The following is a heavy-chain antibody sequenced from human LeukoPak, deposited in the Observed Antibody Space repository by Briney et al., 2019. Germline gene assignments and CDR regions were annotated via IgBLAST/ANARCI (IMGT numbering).Heavy chain of an antibody. Sequence: AASVKVSCKASGYTFTGYYMHWVRQAPGRGLEWMGWINPNSGGANYALNFQGRVTMTRDTSITTAYMELSRLTSDDTAVYYCARDPSGIAAAGPDGFDIWGQGTMVTVSS. CDR3: ARDPSGIAAAGPDGFDI. CDR1: GYTFTGYY. V-gene: IGHV1-2*02. D-gene: IGHD6-13*01. J-gene: IGHJ3*02. CDR2: INPNSGGA.